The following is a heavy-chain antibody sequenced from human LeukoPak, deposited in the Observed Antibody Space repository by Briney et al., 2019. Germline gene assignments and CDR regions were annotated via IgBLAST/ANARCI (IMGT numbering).Heavy chain of an antibody. D-gene: IGHD2-21*02. J-gene: IGHJ3*02. Sequence: PGGSLRLSCAASGFTFSSYGMHWVRQVPGKGLEWVAVIWYDGSKEYYADSVKGRFTISRDSSKNTLYLQMNSLRAEDTAVYYCAREYVTAWTFDIWGQGTMVTVSS. CDR1: GFTFSSYG. V-gene: IGHV3-30*19. CDR2: IWYDGSKE. CDR3: AREYVTAWTFDI.